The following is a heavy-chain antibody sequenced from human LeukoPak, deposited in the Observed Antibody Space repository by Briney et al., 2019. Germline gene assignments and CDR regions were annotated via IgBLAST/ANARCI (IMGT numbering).Heavy chain of an antibody. J-gene: IGHJ4*02. D-gene: IGHD6-13*01. CDR1: GFTFSSNA. Sequence: GGSLRLSCAASGFTFSSNAMSWVRQAPGKGLEWVSAISTGGGSTYYADSVKGRFTISRDNPNNTLYLQMNSLRAEDTAVYYCAKATYASSWNLYFDYWGQGTLVTVSS. CDR3: AKATYASSWNLYFDY. V-gene: IGHV3-23*01. CDR2: ISTGGGST.